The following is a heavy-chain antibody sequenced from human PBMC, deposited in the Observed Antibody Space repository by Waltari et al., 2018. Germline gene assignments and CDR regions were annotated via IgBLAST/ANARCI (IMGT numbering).Heavy chain of an antibody. CDR3: ARGVVANTYYFDY. Sequence: QVQLQQSGPGLVRPSQTLSLTCAISGDSVSRYSAAWNWIRQSPSRGLEWLGRTYVRSKWSDDYAVSVRGRITINPDTSKNQFSLHLSSVTPEDTAVYYCARGVVANTYYFDYWGQGTLVTVSS. J-gene: IGHJ4*02. V-gene: IGHV6-1*01. CDR2: TYVRSKWSD. CDR1: GDSVSRYSAA. D-gene: IGHD2-15*01.